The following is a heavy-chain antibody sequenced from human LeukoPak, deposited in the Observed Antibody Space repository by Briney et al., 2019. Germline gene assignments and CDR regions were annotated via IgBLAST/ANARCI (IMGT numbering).Heavy chain of an antibody. Sequence: SVAVSCTASGGTFSSYAISWVRQAPGQGLEWMGGIILIFGTANYAQKFQGRVTIIADESTSTAYTELSSLRSEDTAVYYCAREEHLRAPGAFDIWGQGTMVTVSS. CDR3: AREEHLRAPGAFDI. J-gene: IGHJ3*02. D-gene: IGHD1-26*01. V-gene: IGHV1-69*13. CDR2: IILIFGTA. CDR1: GGTFSSYA.